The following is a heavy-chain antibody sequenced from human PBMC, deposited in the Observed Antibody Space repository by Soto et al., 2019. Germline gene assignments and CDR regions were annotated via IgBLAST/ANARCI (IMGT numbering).Heavy chain of an antibody. CDR3: AGQFRAIDY. J-gene: IGHJ4*02. Sequence: QVLLQESGPELVKPSQTLSLTCTVSGGSISSGGYYWIWIRQHPGKGLEWIGYIYYSGSTYHNPSRKSRVTIAVDTSKNECYLKLSAVTAADTAVHYCAGQFRAIDYCRQGTLVTVSS. V-gene: IGHV4-31*03. CDR2: IYYSGST. D-gene: IGHD3-10*01. CDR1: GGSISSGGYY.